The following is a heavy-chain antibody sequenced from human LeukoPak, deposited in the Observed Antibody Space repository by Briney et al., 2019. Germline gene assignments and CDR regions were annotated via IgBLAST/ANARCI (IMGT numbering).Heavy chain of an antibody. D-gene: IGHD3-3*01. Sequence: PSETLSLTCTVSGGSIRSSYYYWGWIRQPPGKGLEWIGEINHSGSTNYNPSLKSRVTISVDTSKNQFSLKLSSVTAADTAVYYCARGHYDFWSGYYLPYYYYGMDVWGQGTTVTVSS. CDR3: ARGHYDFWSGYYLPYYYYGMDV. V-gene: IGHV4-39*07. J-gene: IGHJ6*02. CDR1: GGSIRSSYYY. CDR2: INHSGST.